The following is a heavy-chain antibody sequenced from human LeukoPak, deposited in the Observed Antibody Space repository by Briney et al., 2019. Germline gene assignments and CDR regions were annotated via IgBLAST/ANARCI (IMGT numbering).Heavy chain of an antibody. CDR2: IIPIFGTA. CDR3: AFEGYNYGYN. CDR1: GGTFSSYA. V-gene: IGHV1-69*06. J-gene: IGHJ4*02. D-gene: IGHD5-18*01. Sequence: SVKVSCKASGGTFSSYAISWVRQAPGQGLEWMGGIIPIFGTANYAQKFQGRVTITADKSTSTAYMELSSLRSEDAAVYYCAFEGYNYGYNWGQGTLVTVSS.